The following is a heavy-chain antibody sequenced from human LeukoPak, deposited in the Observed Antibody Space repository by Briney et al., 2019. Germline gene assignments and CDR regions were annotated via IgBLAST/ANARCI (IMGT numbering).Heavy chain of an antibody. V-gene: IGHV5-51*01. Sequence: GESLKISCKGSGYSFTSYWIGWVRQMPGKGLEWMGIIYPGDSDTRYSPSFQGQVTISADKSISTAYLQWSSLEASDTAMYYCARLQGIAVAGTGVDYWGQGTLVTVSS. D-gene: IGHD6-19*01. CDR3: ARLQGIAVAGTGVDY. J-gene: IGHJ4*02. CDR2: IYPGDSDT. CDR1: GYSFTSYW.